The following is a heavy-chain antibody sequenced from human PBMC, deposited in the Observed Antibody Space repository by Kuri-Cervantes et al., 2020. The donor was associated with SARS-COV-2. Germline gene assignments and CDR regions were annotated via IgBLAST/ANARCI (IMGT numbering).Heavy chain of an antibody. CDR3: AREGQWLAEFDY. Sequence: ASVKVSCKVSGYTLTELSMHWVRQAPGKGLEWMGIINPSGGSTSYAQKFQGRVTMTRDTSTSTVYMELSSLRSEDTAVYYCAREGQWLAEFDYWGQGTLVTVSS. CDR1: GYTLTELS. V-gene: IGHV1-46*01. CDR2: INPSGGST. J-gene: IGHJ4*02. D-gene: IGHD6-19*01.